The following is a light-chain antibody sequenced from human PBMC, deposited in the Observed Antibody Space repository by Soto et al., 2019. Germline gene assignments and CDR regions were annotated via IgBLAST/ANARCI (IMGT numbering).Light chain of an antibody. Sequence: QSVLTQPPSASGTPGQRVTISCSGSSSNIGRHGVNWYQHLPGAAPKLLIYSNNQRPSGVPDRFSGSTSGTSVSLTISGLQSEDEADYYCATWDHSLNGVVFGGGTKLTVL. CDR2: SNN. CDR3: ATWDHSLNGVV. J-gene: IGLJ2*01. V-gene: IGLV1-44*01. CDR1: SSNIGRHG.